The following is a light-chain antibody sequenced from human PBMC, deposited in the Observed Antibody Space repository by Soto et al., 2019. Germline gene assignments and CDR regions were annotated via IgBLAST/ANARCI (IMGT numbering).Light chain of an antibody. CDR2: GAS. CDR1: QSVSTNY. V-gene: IGKV3-20*01. J-gene: IGKJ1*01. CDR3: QPDDTSPS. Sequence: DMVLTQSPGTLYSSAREIATLSCRASQSVSTNYLAWYQHKPGQAPTVRLYGASIMATGIPDRFSGSGTGRDFTLAIGRLEPEDFAVYYCQPDDTSPSFGQWKKVDIK.